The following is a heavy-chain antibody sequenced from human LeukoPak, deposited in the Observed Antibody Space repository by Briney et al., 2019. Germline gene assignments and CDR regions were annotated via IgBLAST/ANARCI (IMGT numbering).Heavy chain of an antibody. Sequence: PSETLSLTCTVSGGSISSYYWSWIRQPPGKGLEGVGYIYYSGSTNYNPSLKSRVTISVDRSKNQFSLKLSSVTAADTAVYYCARDRRDGYNYWGQGTLVTVSS. CDR3: ARDRRDGYNY. J-gene: IGHJ4*02. CDR2: IYYSGST. V-gene: IGHV4-59*12. CDR1: GGSISSYY. D-gene: IGHD5-24*01.